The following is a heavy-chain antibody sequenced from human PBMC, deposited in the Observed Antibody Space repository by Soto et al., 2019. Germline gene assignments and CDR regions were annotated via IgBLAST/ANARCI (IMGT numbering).Heavy chain of an antibody. CDR1: GFTFDDYA. J-gene: IGHJ4*02. V-gene: IGHV3-9*01. CDR2: ISWNSGSI. Sequence: GGSLRLSCAASGFTFDDYAMHWVRQAPGKGLEWVSGISWNSGSIGYADSVKGRFTISRDNAKNSLYLQMNSLRAEDTALYYCAKDLEGAAVAGTYFDYWGQGTLVTVSS. CDR3: AKDLEGAAVAGTYFDY. D-gene: IGHD6-19*01.